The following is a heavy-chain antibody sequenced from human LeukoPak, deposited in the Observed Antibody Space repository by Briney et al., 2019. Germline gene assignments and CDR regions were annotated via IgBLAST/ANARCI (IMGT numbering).Heavy chain of an antibody. Sequence: GGSLRLSCAASGFTFDDYGMSWVRQAPGKGLEWVSGINWNGGSIGYADSVKGRFTISRDNAKNSLYLQMNSLRAEDTALYYCARYGQLVTSYYYYIDVWGKGTTVTVSS. J-gene: IGHJ6*03. CDR1: GFTFDDYG. CDR2: INWNGGSI. CDR3: ARYGQLVTSYYYYIDV. V-gene: IGHV3-20*04. D-gene: IGHD6-6*01.